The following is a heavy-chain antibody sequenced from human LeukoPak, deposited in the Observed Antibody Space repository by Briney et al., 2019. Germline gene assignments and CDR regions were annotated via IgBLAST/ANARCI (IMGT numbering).Heavy chain of an antibody. CDR3: ARAYCSGGSCYVFDY. D-gene: IGHD2-15*01. CDR1: GGTFSSYA. CDR2: INPNSGGT. Sequence: RASVKVSCKASGGTFSSYAISWVRQAPGQGLEWMGRINPNSGGTNYAQKFQGRVTMTRDTSISTAYMELSRLRSDDTAVYYCARAYCSGGSCYVFDYWGQGTLVTVSS. J-gene: IGHJ4*02. V-gene: IGHV1-2*06.